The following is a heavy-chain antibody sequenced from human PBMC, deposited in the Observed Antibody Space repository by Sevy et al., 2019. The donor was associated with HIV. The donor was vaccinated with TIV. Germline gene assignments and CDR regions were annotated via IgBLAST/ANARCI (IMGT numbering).Heavy chain of an antibody. CDR3: AREGDPDGGHRWALLYYYYYYMDV. J-gene: IGHJ6*03. V-gene: IGHV3-7*01. D-gene: IGHD3-16*01. CDR2: IKQDGSEK. CDR1: GFTFSSYW. Sequence: GGSLRLSCAASGFTFSSYWMSWVRQAPGKGLEWVANIKQDGSEKYYVDSVKGRFTISRDNAKNSLYLQMNGLRAEDTAVYYCAREGDPDGGHRWALLYYYYYYMDVWGKGTTVTVSS.